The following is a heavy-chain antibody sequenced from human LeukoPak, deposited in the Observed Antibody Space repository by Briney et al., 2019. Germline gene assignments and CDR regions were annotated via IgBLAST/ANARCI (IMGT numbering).Heavy chain of an antibody. D-gene: IGHD3-22*01. CDR1: GFTFASVA. CDR2: ITGNGGET. Sequence: GSLRLSCTVTGFTFASVAMTWVRQAPGKGLEWVSTITGNGGETYYADSVKGRFTISRDYSKNTLHLQMNSLRVEDTAIYYYAKGPLLGSGYHPDYWGQGTLVTVSS. V-gene: IGHV3-23*01. CDR3: AKGPLLGSGYHPDY. J-gene: IGHJ4*02.